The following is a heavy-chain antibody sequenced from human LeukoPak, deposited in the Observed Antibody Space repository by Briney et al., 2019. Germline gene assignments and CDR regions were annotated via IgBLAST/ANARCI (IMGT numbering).Heavy chain of an antibody. CDR3: AREVIYGSGSYYFDY. CDR2: IKQDGSEK. Sequence: GGSLRLSCAASGFTFSSYWMSWVRQAPGKGREWVANIKQDGSEKYYVDSVKGRFTISRDTAKNSLYLQMNSLRAEDTAVYYCAREVIYGSGSYYFDYWGQGTLVTVSS. J-gene: IGHJ4*02. D-gene: IGHD3-10*01. CDR1: GFTFSSYW. V-gene: IGHV3-7*01.